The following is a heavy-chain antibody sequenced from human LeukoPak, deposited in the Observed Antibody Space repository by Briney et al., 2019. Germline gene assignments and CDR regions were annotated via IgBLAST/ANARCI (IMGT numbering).Heavy chain of an antibody. D-gene: IGHD3-10*01. Sequence: GGSLRLSCAASGFTFSTYAMSWVRQAPGKGLEWVSGISGSGGSTNYADSVKGRFTISRDNAKNSLFLQMDSLRAEDTALYYCARDPDSGQWGPGTLVTVSS. CDR3: ARDPDSGQ. CDR1: GFTFSTYA. J-gene: IGHJ4*02. CDR2: ISGSGGST. V-gene: IGHV3-23*01.